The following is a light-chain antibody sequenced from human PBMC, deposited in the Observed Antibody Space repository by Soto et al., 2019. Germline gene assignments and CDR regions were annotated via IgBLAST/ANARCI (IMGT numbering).Light chain of an antibody. Sequence: EIVLTQSPGTLSLSPGERATLSCRASQSVSSSYLAWYQQKPGQAPRLLIYGASSRATGIPDRFSGSGSGTDFTLNISRLEPEDFAVYYCQHMRTFGQGTKVEIK. CDR2: GAS. CDR1: QSVSSSY. J-gene: IGKJ1*01. V-gene: IGKV3-20*01. CDR3: QHMRT.